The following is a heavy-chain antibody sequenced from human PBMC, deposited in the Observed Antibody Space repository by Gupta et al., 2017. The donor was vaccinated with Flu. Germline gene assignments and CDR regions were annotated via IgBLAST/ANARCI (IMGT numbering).Heavy chain of an antibody. J-gene: IGHJ4*02. V-gene: IGHV3-74*01. CDR2: IGSDGSRT. D-gene: IGHD6-19*01. CDR1: SNDW. CDR3: AREMAHSSAYDY. Sequence: SNDWMFWVRQAPGKGLVWVSRIGSDGSRTAYADSVKGRFTISRDNAKNTLYLQMNSLRAEDTAVYYCAREMAHSSAYDYWGQGTLLTVS.